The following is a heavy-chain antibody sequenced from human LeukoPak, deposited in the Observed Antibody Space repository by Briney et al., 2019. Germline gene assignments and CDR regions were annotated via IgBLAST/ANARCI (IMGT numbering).Heavy chain of an antibody. CDR2: IYPGDSDT. V-gene: IGHV5-51*01. CDR3: ARRAHEKLATFDI. J-gene: IGHJ3*02. Sequence: GGSLQISCKGSGSRFTTHWIGWVRQLPGKGLEGMGNIYPGDSDTRYSPSSQGQVTISADKSISTAYLQWSSLKASDSAMYYCARRAHEKLATFDIWGQGTMVTVSS. D-gene: IGHD6-6*01. CDR1: GSRFTTHW.